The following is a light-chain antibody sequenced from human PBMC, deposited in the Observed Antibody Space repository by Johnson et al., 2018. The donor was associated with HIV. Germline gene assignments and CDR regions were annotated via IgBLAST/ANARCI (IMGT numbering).Light chain of an antibody. CDR1: SSNIGNNY. CDR2: DNN. Sequence: QSVLTQPPSVSAAPGQKVTISCSGSSSNIGNNYVSWYQQLPGTAPKLLIYDNNKRPSGIPDRFSGSKSGTSATLGLTGLHTGDEADYYCATWHRSLTAGGVFGTGTKVTVL. J-gene: IGLJ1*01. CDR3: ATWHRSLTAGGV. V-gene: IGLV1-51*01.